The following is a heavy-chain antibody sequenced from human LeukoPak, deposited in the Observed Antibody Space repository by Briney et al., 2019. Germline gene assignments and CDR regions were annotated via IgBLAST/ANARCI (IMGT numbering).Heavy chain of an antibody. CDR1: GGSISSYY. CDR2: IYYSGST. V-gene: IGHV4-59*01. J-gene: IGHJ4*02. Sequence: SETLSLTCTVSGGSISSYYWSWIRQPPGKGLEWIGYIYYSGSTNYNPSLKSRVTISVDTSKNQFSLKLSSVTAADTAVYYCARACRQILGFDYWGQGTLVTVSS. D-gene: IGHD3-10*01. CDR3: ARACRQILGFDY.